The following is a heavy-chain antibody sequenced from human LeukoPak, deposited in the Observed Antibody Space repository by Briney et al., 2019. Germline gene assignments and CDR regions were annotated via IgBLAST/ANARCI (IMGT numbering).Heavy chain of an antibody. Sequence: PGGSLRLSCAASGFTFSSYGMHWLRQPPGKGLEGVAFIRYDGSNKYYADSVKGRFTISRDNSKHTLYLQMNSLRAEDTAVYYCAKASPQSSGWYFDYWGQGTLVTVSS. CDR1: GFTFSSYG. V-gene: IGHV3-30*02. J-gene: IGHJ4*02. CDR3: AKASPQSSGWYFDY. CDR2: IRYDGSNK. D-gene: IGHD6-19*01.